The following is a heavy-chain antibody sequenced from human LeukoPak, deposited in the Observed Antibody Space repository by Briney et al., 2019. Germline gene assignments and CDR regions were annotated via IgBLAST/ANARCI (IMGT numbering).Heavy chain of an antibody. CDR2: IIPIFGTA. CDR3: ARFSGYGTYGSFDY. Sequence: ASVKVSCKASGGAFSSYAISWVRQAPGQGLEWMGGIIPIFGTANYAQKFQGRVTITADESTSTAYMELSSPRSEDTAVYYCARFSGYGTYGSFDYWGQGTLVTVSS. CDR1: GGAFSSYA. J-gene: IGHJ4*02. V-gene: IGHV1-69*13. D-gene: IGHD6-13*01.